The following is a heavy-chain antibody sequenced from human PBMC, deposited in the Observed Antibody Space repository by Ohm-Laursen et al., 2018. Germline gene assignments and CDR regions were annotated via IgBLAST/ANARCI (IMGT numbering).Heavy chain of an antibody. J-gene: IGHJ4*02. CDR2: ISGSGGST. V-gene: IGHV3-23*01. CDR3: ATNYYDSSGYFVLHPFDY. D-gene: IGHD3-22*01. Sequence: GSLRLSCAASGFTFSSYAMSWVRQAPGKGLEWVSAISGSGGSTYYADSVKGRFTISRDNSKNTLYLQMNSLRAEDTAVYYCATNYYDSSGYFVLHPFDYWGQGTLVTVSS. CDR1: GFTFSSYA.